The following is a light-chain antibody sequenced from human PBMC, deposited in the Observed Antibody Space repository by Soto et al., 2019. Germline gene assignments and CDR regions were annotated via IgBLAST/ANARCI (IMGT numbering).Light chain of an antibody. Sequence: EIVLTQSPGTLSLSPGERATLSCRASQSVSTNYLAWYQHRPGQAPRLLIYGASSRATGIPDRFSGSGSGTDFTLTINRLEPEDFAVYYCQHFGTSPFTFGPGTKLDIK. V-gene: IGKV3-20*01. CDR2: GAS. CDR3: QHFGTSPFT. J-gene: IGKJ3*01. CDR1: QSVSTNY.